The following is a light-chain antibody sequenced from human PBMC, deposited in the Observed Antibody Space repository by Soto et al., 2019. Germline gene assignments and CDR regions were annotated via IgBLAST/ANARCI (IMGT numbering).Light chain of an antibody. CDR2: TND. V-gene: IGLV1-47*01. CDR1: SSNVGNNF. Sequence: QSVLTQPPSASATPGQRVIISCSGSSSNVGNNFVHWYQQFPGTAPNLLIYTNDQRPSGVPDRFSGSKSGTSASLAISGLRSVDEADYYCAAWDDSLSAWVFGGGTQLTVL. CDR3: AAWDDSLSAWV. J-gene: IGLJ3*02.